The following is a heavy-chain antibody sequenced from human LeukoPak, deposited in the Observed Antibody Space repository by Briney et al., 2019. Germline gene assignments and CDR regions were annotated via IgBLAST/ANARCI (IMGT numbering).Heavy chain of an antibody. D-gene: IGHD6-19*01. CDR1: GFTFSSYG. J-gene: IGHJ4*02. CDR2: IWYDGSNK. CDR3: AKGLRSSGWYGTDY. Sequence: PGGSLRLSFAASGFTFSSYGMHWVRQAPGKGLEWVAVIWYDGSNKYYADSVKGRFTISRDNSKITLYLQMNSLRAEDTAVYYCAKGLRSSGWYGTDYWGRGTLVTVSS. V-gene: IGHV3-33*06.